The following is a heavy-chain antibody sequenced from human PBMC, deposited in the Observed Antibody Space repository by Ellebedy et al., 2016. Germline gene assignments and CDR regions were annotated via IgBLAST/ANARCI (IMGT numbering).Heavy chain of an antibody. Sequence: GESLKISCAASGFTFSNAWMNWVRQAPGKGLEWVSAISGSGGSTYYADSVKGRFTISRDNSKNTLYLQMNSLRAEDTALYYCAKEAITFGGVFDYWGQGILVIVSS. CDR3: AKEAITFGGVFDY. CDR1: GFTFSNAW. V-gene: IGHV3-23*01. CDR2: ISGSGGST. J-gene: IGHJ4*02. D-gene: IGHD3-16*01.